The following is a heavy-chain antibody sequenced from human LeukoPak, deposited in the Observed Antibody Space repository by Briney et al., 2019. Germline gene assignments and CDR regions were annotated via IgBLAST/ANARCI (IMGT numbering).Heavy chain of an antibody. CDR2: ISRSGSYI. V-gene: IGHV3-21*01. D-gene: IGHD1-26*01. J-gene: IGHJ4*02. Sequence: GGSLRLSCAASGFTFSSYSMNWVRQAPGQGLEWVSSISRSGSYIYYADSVKGRFTISRDNAKNSLYLQMNSLRAEDTAVYYCARGRLVGATTVDYWGQGTLVTVSS. CDR3: ARGRLVGATTVDY. CDR1: GFTFSSYS.